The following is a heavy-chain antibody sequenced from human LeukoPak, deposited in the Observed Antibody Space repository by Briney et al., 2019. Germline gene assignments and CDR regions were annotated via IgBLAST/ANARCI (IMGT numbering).Heavy chain of an antibody. CDR1: GFTFSSYG. V-gene: IGHV3-48*01. CDR2: ISSSSSTI. J-gene: IGHJ4*02. CDR3: VIDYNYSGGTN. Sequence: GGSLRLSCAASGFTFSSYGMTWVRQAPGKGLEWVSYISSSSSTIYYADSVKGRFTISRDNAKNSLYLQLNSLRAEDTAVYYCVIDYNYSGGTNWGQGTLVTVSS. D-gene: IGHD2-15*01.